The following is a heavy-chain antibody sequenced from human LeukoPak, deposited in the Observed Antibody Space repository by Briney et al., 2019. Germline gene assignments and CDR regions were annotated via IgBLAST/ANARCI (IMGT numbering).Heavy chain of an antibody. CDR3: ARGGRVVVAAIDY. V-gene: IGHV4-34*01. CDR1: GGSFSGYY. Sequence: SETLSLTCAVDGGSFSGYYWSWIRQPPGKGLEWIGEINHSGSTNYNPSLKSRVTISVDTSKNQFSLKLSSVTAADTAVYYCARGGRVVVAAIDYWGQGTLVTVSS. D-gene: IGHD2-15*01. J-gene: IGHJ4*02. CDR2: INHSGST.